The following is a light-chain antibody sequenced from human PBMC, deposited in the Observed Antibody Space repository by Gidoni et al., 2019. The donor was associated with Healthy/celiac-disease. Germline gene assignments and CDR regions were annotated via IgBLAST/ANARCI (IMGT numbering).Light chain of an antibody. J-gene: IGKJ1*01. Sequence: DVQMTQSPFTLSESVGDRVTITCPDSQSISSWLAWYQQKPGKAHKLLIYKASSLESGVPARFSVSGSGTYFTLTISSLQSDDFAPYYCPQDSSHWTLGQGTKVEIK. CDR3: PQDSSHWT. V-gene: IGKV1-5*03. CDR2: KAS. CDR1: QSISSW.